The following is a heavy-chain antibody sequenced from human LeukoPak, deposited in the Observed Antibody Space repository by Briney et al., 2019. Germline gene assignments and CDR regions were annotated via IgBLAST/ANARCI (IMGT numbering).Heavy chain of an antibody. CDR3: AREGGQWLVSDY. Sequence: GGSLRLSCAASGFTFSSSTMHWVRQAPGKGLEWVAVISYDGSNRYYADSVKGRFTISRDNSKNTLYLQMNSLRAEDTAVYYCAREGGQWLVSDYWGQGTLVTVSS. CDR2: ISYDGSNR. J-gene: IGHJ4*02. D-gene: IGHD6-19*01. V-gene: IGHV3-30*04. CDR1: GFTFSSST.